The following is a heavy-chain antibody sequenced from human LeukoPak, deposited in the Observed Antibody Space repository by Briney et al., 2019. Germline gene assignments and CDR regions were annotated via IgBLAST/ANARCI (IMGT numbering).Heavy chain of an antibody. V-gene: IGHV3-30*02. CDR2: IRYDGSNK. J-gene: IGHJ4*02. D-gene: IGHD3-10*01. CDR1: GFTFSSYG. Sequence: GGSLRLSCAASGFTFSSYGMHWVRQAPGKGLEWVAFIRYDGSNKYYADSVKGRFTISRDNSKNTLYLQMNSLRAEDTAVYYCARGSLLWFGYYFDYWGQGTLVTVSS. CDR3: ARGSLLWFGYYFDY.